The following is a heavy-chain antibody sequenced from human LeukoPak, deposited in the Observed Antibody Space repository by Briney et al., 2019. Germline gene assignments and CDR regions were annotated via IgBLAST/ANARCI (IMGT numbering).Heavy chain of an antibody. V-gene: IGHV1-46*01. J-gene: IGHJ4*02. CDR3: ARDPRPSYDSSDYYYPGDY. Sequence: ASVKVSCKASGYTFTSYYMHWVRQAPGQGLEWMAIINPSGGSTRYAQKFQGRVTMTRDTSTSTVYMELSSLRSEDAAVYYCARDPRPSYDSSDYYYPGDYWGQGTLVTVSS. CDR2: INPSGGST. CDR1: GYTFTSYY. D-gene: IGHD3-22*01.